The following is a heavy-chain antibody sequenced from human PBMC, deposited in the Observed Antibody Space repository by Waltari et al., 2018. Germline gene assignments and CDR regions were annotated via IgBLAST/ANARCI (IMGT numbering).Heavy chain of an antibody. V-gene: IGHV1-2*02. D-gene: IGHD3-10*01. J-gene: IGHJ4*02. CDR2: INPNSGGT. CDR3: AEGGSGGYFDY. Sequence: QVQLVQSGAEVKKPGASVKVSCKASGYTFTGYYMHWVRQAPGQGLEWMGWINPNSGGTNYAQKCQGRVTMTRDTSISTAYMELSRLRSDDTAVYYCAEGGSGGYFDYWGQGTLVTVSS. CDR1: GYTFTGYY.